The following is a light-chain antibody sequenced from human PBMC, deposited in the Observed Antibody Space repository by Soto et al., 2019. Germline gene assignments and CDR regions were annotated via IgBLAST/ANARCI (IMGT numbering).Light chain of an antibody. CDR3: QQFNPKPLT. Sequence: IQLTQSPSTLSASVGDRVTITCRASQGIGTALAWYHQRPGNSPDLLVYDASTLQSGVPSRFSGSGYETDFSLTISGLQPEDFGHYYCQQFNPKPLTFGGGTRVEIK. CDR2: DAS. CDR1: QGIGTA. V-gene: IGKV1-13*02. J-gene: IGKJ4*01.